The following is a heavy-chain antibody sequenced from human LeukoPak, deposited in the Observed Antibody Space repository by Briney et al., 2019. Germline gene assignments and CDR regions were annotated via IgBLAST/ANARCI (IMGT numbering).Heavy chain of an antibody. D-gene: IGHD2-2*01. Sequence: SETLSLTCTVSGGSISSSPYYWGWIRLPPGKGLEWIGTIYYRGSTYSNPSLNSRVTISLDTSKNQFSLRLRSVTAADTALYYCARHYLSDGILSTFDPWGQGTLVTVSS. CDR1: GGSISSSPYY. V-gene: IGHV4-39*01. J-gene: IGHJ5*02. CDR2: IYYRGST. CDR3: ARHYLSDGILSTFDP.